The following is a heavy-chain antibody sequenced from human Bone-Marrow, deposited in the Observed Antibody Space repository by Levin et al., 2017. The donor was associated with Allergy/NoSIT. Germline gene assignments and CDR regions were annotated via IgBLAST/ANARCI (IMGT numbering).Heavy chain of an antibody. D-gene: IGHD6-19*01. CDR1: GYTFSNYG. CDR3: ARDVGSCSPGIDF. J-gene: IGHJ4*02. V-gene: IGHV1-18*01. CDR2: ISAYSGNT. Sequence: ASVKVSCKTSGYTFSNYGFSWVRQAPGQGLEWMGWISAYSGNTNYAQKFQGRVTTTTDTSTSTAYMELRSLRSDDTAVYYCARDVGSCSPGIDFWSQGTLVTVSS.